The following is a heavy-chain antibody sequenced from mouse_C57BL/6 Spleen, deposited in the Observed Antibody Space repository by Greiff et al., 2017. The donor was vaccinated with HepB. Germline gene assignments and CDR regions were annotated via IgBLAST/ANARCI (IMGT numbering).Heavy chain of an antibody. CDR3: ARSAPPLITTVVAPPLDY. Sequence: QVQLKQPGAELVKPGASVKLSCKASGYTFTSYWMQWVKQRPGQGLEWIGEIDPSDSYTNYNQKFKGKATLTVDTSSSTAYMQLSSLTSEDSAVYYCARSAPPLITTVVAPPLDYWGQGTSVTVSS. V-gene: IGHV1-50*01. CDR1: GYTFTSYW. D-gene: IGHD1-1*01. CDR2: IDPSDSYT. J-gene: IGHJ4*01.